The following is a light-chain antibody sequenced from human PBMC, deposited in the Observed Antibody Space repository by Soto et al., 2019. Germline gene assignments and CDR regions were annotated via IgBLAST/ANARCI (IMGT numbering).Light chain of an antibody. J-gene: IGKJ4*01. CDR1: QSVVTY. CDR3: QQRSTWPLT. V-gene: IGKV3-11*01. CDR2: DAS. Sequence: EIVLTQSPATLSVSLGDRATLSCRASQSVVTYLAWYQHKPGQAPRLLIYDASNRATGIPARFSGSGSGTDFTLSISSLEPEDFAVYYCQQRSTWPLTFGGGTKVDIK.